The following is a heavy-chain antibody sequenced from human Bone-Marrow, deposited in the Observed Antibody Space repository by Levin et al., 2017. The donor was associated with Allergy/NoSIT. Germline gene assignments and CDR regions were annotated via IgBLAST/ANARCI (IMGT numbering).Heavy chain of an antibody. CDR3: ARQAAAGSFDY. Sequence: SETLSLTCAVYGGSFSGYYWSWIRQPPGKGLEWIGEINHSGSTNYNPSLKSRVTISVDTSKNQFSLKLSSVTAADTAVYYGARQAAAGSFDYWGQGTLVTVSS. J-gene: IGHJ4*02. D-gene: IGHD6-13*01. CDR2: INHSGST. V-gene: IGHV4-34*01. CDR1: GGSFSGYY.